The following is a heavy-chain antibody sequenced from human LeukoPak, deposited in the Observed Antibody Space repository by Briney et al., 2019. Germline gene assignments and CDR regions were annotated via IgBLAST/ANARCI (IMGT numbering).Heavy chain of an antibody. V-gene: IGHV3-74*01. J-gene: IGHJ1*01. CDR1: GLNFSNYW. CDR3: ASMGLYDSDPHYTEY. Sequence: TGGSLRLSCVVSGLNFSNYWMHWVRQVPGKGLVWVSRIYIDGSNTNYADAVRGRFTTSRDNAKNTLYLQMNSLRADDTAVYYCASMGLYDSDPHYTEYRGQGTLVSVSS. CDR2: IYIDGSNT. D-gene: IGHD3-22*01.